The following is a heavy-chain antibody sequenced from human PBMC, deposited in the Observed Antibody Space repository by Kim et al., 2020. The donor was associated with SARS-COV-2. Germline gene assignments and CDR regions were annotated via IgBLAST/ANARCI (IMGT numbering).Heavy chain of an antibody. J-gene: IGHJ4*02. V-gene: IGHV4-34*01. Sequence: SETLSLTCAVYGGSFSGYYWSWIRQPPGKGLEWIGEINHSGSTNYNPSLKSRVTISVDTSKNQFSLKLSSVTAADTAVYYCARVVRQSGYQTRGFFDYWGQGTLVTVSS. CDR2: INHSGST. CDR1: GGSFSGYY. D-gene: IGHD5-12*01. CDR3: ARVVRQSGYQTRGFFDY.